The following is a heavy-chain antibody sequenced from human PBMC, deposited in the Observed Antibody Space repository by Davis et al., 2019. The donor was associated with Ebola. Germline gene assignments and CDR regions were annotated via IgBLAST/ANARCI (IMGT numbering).Heavy chain of an antibody. V-gene: IGHV3-23*01. D-gene: IGHD4-11*01. CDR1: GFTFSSYA. CDR2: ISGSGGST. CDR3: AKAPDYRASH. J-gene: IGHJ4*02. Sequence: GKSLKIPCAASGFTFSSYAMSWVRQAPGKGLEWVSAISGSGGSTYYADSVKGRFTISRDNSKNTLYLQMNSLRAEDTAVYYCAKAPDYRASHWGQGILVTVSS.